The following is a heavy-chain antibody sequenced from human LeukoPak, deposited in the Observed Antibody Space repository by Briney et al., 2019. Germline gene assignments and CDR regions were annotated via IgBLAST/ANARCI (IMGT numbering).Heavy chain of an antibody. J-gene: IGHJ3*02. Sequence: SETLSLTCTVSGGSISSYYWSWIRQPAGKGLEWIGRIYTSGSTNYNPSLKSRVTMSVDTSKNQFSLKLSSVTAADTAVYYCATLGAAYGGDAFDIWGQGTMVTVSS. CDR3: ATLGAAYGGDAFDI. D-gene: IGHD4-23*01. V-gene: IGHV4-4*07. CDR2: IYTSGST. CDR1: GGSISSYY.